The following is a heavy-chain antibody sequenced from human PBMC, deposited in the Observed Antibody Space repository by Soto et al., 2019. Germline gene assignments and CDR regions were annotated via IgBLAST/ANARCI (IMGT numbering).Heavy chain of an antibody. D-gene: IGHD6-25*01. CDR2: INAGNGNT. CDR1: GYTFTSYA. Sequence: ASVKVSCKASGYTFTSYAMHWVRQAPGQRLEWMGWINAGNGNTKYSQKFQGRVTITRDTSASTAYMELSSLRSEDTAVYYCARDRGGYHRGLMNYWGQGTLVTVSS. J-gene: IGHJ4*02. V-gene: IGHV1-3*01. CDR3: ARDRGGYHRGLMNY.